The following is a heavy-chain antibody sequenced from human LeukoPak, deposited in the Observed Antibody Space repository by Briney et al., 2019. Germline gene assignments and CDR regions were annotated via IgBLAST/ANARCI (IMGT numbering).Heavy chain of an antibody. V-gene: IGHV4-39*01. D-gene: IGHD5-12*01. CDR2: MYYSGNT. CDR3: ARLVVIVGWFDP. Sequence: SETLSLTCTVSGGSISSSYYYWGWIRQPPGKGLEWIGSMYYSGNTYYNPSLKSRVTMSVDTSKSPFSLKLSPVTAADTAVYYCARLVVIVGWFDPWGQGTLVTVSS. J-gene: IGHJ5*02. CDR1: GGSISSSYYY.